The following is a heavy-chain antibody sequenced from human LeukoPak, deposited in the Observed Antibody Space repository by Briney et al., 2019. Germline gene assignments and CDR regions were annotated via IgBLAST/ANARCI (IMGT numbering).Heavy chain of an antibody. CDR3: ARDSSNWSFDY. CDR1: GYTFTSYH. V-gene: IGHV1-46*01. Sequence: ASVKVSFKASGYTFTSYHMHWVRQAPGQGLEWMRIIGPSGGSTSYTQKLQGRVTMTRDTSTSTVYMELTSLRSEDTAVYYCARDSSNWSFDYWGQGTLVTVSS. CDR2: IGPSGGST. J-gene: IGHJ4*02. D-gene: IGHD6-13*01.